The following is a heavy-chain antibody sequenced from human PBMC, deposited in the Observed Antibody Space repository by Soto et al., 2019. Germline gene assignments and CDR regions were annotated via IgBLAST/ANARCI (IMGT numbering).Heavy chain of an antibody. D-gene: IGHD3-10*01. CDR1: GFIFSDYY. CDR2: ISHNGRYT. CDR3: ARDWSYSQVPPSYSMDV. V-gene: IGHV3-11*05. Sequence: QVPLVESGGGLVKPGGSLRLSFAASGFIFSDYYMNWIRQAPGKEVEWLSYISHNGRYTYYADSVKGRFTISRDNAKKSLYLQMNSLRAEDTAVYFCARDWSYSQVPPSYSMDVWGHGTTVTVSS. J-gene: IGHJ6*02.